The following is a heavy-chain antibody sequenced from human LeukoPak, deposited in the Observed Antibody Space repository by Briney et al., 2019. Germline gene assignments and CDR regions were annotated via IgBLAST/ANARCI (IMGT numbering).Heavy chain of an antibody. V-gene: IGHV4-59*01. CDR3: ARGFYDSSGYWMTPFDY. Sequence: PSETLSLTCTVSGGSISSYYWSWIRQPPGKGLEWIGYIYYSGSTNYNPSLKSRVTISVDTSKNQISLKLSSVTAADTAVYYCARGFYDSSGYWMTPFDYRGQGTLVTVSS. J-gene: IGHJ4*02. CDR1: GGSISSYY. CDR2: IYYSGST. D-gene: IGHD3-22*01.